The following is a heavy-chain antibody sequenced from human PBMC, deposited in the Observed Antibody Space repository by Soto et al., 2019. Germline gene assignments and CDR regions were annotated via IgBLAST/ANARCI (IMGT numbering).Heavy chain of an antibody. CDR2: IYWDDDH. CDR1: GFSLSSNGVG. J-gene: IGHJ4*02. CDR3: AREMYYSTYFDS. V-gene: IGHV2-5*02. Sequence: QITLRESGPALVRPTQTLTLTCTFSGFSLSSNGVGVGWIRQPPGKALEWLALIYWDDDHRYSPSLKTRLTITKDTSKTQVVLTMTKLDPLDTATYYCAREMYYSTYFDSWGQGTLVTVSS. D-gene: IGHD3-10*01.